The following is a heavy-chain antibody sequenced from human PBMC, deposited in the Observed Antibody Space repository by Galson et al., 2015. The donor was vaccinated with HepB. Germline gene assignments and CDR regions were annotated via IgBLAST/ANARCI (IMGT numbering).Heavy chain of an antibody. V-gene: IGHV3-74*01. Sequence: SLRLSCAASGFTFSAHWTHWVRQAPGKGLVGASRINPDGSDTRYADSVKGRFTISRDNAKNTLFLQMNSLRVEDTAVYYCARSTSDLWGQGTLVTVSS. CDR3: ARSTSDL. CDR2: INPDGSDT. CDR1: GFTFSAHW. J-gene: IGHJ5*02.